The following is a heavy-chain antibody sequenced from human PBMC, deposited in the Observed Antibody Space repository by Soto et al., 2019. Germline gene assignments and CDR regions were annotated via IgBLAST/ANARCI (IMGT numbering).Heavy chain of an antibody. V-gene: IGHV4-59*01. J-gene: IGHJ6*03. CDR1: GGSIGSYD. D-gene: IGHD3-3*01. CDR2: IYYSGST. CDR3: ARIPHPDYDFWSGRSDYYYMDV. Sequence: SETLSLTCTVSGGSIGSYDWSWIRQPPGKGLEWIGYIYYSGSTNYNPSLKSRVTISVDTSKNQFSLKLSSVTAADTAVYYCARIPHPDYDFWSGRSDYYYMDVWGKGTTVTVSS.